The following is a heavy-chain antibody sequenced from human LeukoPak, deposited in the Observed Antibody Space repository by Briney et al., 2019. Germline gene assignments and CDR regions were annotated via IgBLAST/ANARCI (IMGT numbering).Heavy chain of an antibody. V-gene: IGHV3-48*01. D-gene: IGHD6-13*01. Sequence: GGSLRLSCAASGFTFSTYSMNWVRQPPGKGLEWVSHISSGSSIYYGDSVKGRFTISRDNSKNTLYVQMNSLRAEDTAVYYCARDRSSSSRSGYYYYMDVWGKGTTVTVSS. CDR1: GFTFSTYS. CDR2: ISSGSSI. CDR3: ARDRSSSSRSGYYYYMDV. J-gene: IGHJ6*03.